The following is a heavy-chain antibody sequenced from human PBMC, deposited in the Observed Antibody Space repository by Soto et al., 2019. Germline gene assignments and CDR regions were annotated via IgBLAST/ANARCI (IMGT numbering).Heavy chain of an antibody. J-gene: IGHJ5*02. D-gene: IGHD2-15*01. CDR3: ARCSTGAYTWLGP. CDR1: VYASTGDR. Sequence: ASVKLYCKASVYASTGDRGSRGRLAPGKGLEWMGWISAYNGKTNYAQKLQGRVTMTTDTSTSTAYMELRSLRSDDTAVYYCARCSTGAYTWLGPCGEGPLGTGSS. V-gene: IGHV1-18*01. CDR2: ISAYNGKT.